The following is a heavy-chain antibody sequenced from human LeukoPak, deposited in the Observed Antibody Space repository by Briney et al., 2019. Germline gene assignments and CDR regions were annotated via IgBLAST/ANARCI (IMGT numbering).Heavy chain of an antibody. CDR1: GDSISSRTYY. V-gene: IGHV4-39*07. J-gene: IGHJ6*03. CDR3: ARGTDSSGYYDRNYAYYYMDV. CDR2: ISYSGST. Sequence: SETLSLTCTVSGDSISSRTYYWGWIRQPPGKGLEWIGSISYSGSTYYNPSLKSPVTISRDTSKNQFSPRLGSVTAADTAVYYCARGTDSSGYYDRNYAYYYMDVWGKGTSVTISS. D-gene: IGHD3-22*01.